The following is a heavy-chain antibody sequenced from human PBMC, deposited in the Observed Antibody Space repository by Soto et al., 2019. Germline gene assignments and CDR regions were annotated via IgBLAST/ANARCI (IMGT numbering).Heavy chain of an antibody. CDR3: ARASALNWTYFASAG. Sequence: GDSVQVSCKASGYSFTSYGFNWVRQAPGQGLEWMGWISANSGNTNYAQNLQGRVTMTTDTSTSTAYMELRSLTSDDTAVYYCARASALNWTYFASAGWGQGTLVTVSS. CDR2: ISANSGNT. J-gene: IGHJ4*02. V-gene: IGHV1-18*04. D-gene: IGHD1-7*01. CDR1: GYSFTSYG.